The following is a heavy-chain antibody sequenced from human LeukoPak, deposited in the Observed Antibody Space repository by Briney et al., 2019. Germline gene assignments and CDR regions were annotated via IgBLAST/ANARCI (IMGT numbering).Heavy chain of an antibody. J-gene: IGHJ4*02. Sequence: GGSLRLSCAASGFTFSNAWMSWVRQAPGKGLEWVGRIKSKIDGGTTDYGATVKGRFTISRDDSKSIAYLQMNSLKTEDTAVYYCTRLEWLVGFDYWGQGTLVTVSS. D-gene: IGHD6-19*01. V-gene: IGHV3-15*01. CDR2: IKSKIDGGTT. CDR1: GFTFSNAW. CDR3: TRLEWLVGFDY.